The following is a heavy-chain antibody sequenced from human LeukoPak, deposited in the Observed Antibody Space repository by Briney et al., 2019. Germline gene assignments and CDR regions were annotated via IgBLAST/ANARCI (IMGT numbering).Heavy chain of an antibody. J-gene: IGHJ4*02. Sequence: PSETLSLTCTVSGGSISSYYWSWIRQPPGKGLEWIGYIYYSGTTNYNPSLKSRVTISVDTSENQFSLKLSSVTAADTAVYYCARGVYIAAAQYGYWGQGTLVSVSS. D-gene: IGHD6-13*01. CDR2: IYYSGTT. CDR3: ARGVYIAAAQYGY. V-gene: IGHV4-59*01. CDR1: GGSISSYY.